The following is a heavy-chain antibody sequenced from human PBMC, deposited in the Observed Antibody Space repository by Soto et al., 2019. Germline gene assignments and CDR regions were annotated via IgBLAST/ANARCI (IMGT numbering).Heavy chain of an antibody. CDR2: IYYNGST. D-gene: IGHD3-16*01. Sequence: SGTRSLTCTVPGGSINSYYWSWIPQPPGKGLEWIGYIYYNGSTNYNPSPKSRVTISVDTSKNQFSLKLSSVPAANTAVFYCGRQGLGEFYYSSYSTDVGGKGTMVTVS. J-gene: IGHJ6*03. CDR3: GRQGLGEFYYSSYSTDV. CDR1: GGSINSYY. V-gene: IGHV4-59*08.